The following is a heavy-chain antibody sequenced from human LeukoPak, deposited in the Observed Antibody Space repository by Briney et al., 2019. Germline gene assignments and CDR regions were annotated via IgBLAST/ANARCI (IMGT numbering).Heavy chain of an antibody. CDR1: GYTFTSYD. CDR2: MNPNSGNT. Sequence: ASVKVSCKASGYTFTSYDINWVRQATGQGLEWMGWMNPNSGNTGYAQKLQGRVTMTRNTSISTAYMELSSLRSEDTAVYYCARITTMVRGVLSYWGQGTLVTVSS. CDR3: ARITTMVRGVLSY. V-gene: IGHV1-8*01. D-gene: IGHD3-10*01. J-gene: IGHJ4*02.